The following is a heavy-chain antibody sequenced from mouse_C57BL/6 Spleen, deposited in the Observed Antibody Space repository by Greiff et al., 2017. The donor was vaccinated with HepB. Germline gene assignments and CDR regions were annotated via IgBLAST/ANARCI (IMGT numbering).Heavy chain of an antibody. CDR1: GYTFTSYW. CDR3: ARSGGSSFLFDY. J-gene: IGHJ2*01. V-gene: IGHV1-69*01. D-gene: IGHD1-1*01. CDR2: IDPSDSYT. Sequence: QVQLKQPGAELVMPGASVKLSCKASGYTFTSYWMHWVKQRPGQGLEWIGEIDPSDSYTNYNQKFKGKSTLTVDKSSSTAYMQLSSLTSEDSAVYYCARSGGSSFLFDYWGQGTTLTVSS.